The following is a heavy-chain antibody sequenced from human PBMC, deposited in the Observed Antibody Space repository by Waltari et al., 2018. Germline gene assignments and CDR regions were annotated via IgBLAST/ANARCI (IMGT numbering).Heavy chain of an antibody. D-gene: IGHD5-18*01. V-gene: IGHV3-23*04. Sequence: EVQLVESGGGLVQPGGSLRLSCAASGFTFSSYAMSWVRQAPGKGLEGVSASSGSGGSTYYADPVKGRFTISRDNSKNTLYLQMNSLRAEDTAVYYCAKRPRYSYGYDYFDYWGQGTLVTVSS. J-gene: IGHJ4*02. CDR3: AKRPRYSYGYDYFDY. CDR1: GFTFSSYA. CDR2: SSGSGGST.